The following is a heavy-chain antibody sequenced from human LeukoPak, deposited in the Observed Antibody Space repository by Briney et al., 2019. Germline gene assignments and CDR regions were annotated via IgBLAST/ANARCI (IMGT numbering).Heavy chain of an antibody. Sequence: SGGSLRLSCAASGFTFSSYSMNWVRQAPGKGLEWVSSISSSSSYIYYADSVKGRFTISRDNAKNSLYLQMNSLRAEDTAVYYCAKLCITIFGVVTPFDAFDIWGQGTMVTVSS. V-gene: IGHV3-21*01. CDR3: AKLCITIFGVVTPFDAFDI. J-gene: IGHJ3*02. CDR1: GFTFSSYS. D-gene: IGHD3-3*01. CDR2: ISSSSSYI.